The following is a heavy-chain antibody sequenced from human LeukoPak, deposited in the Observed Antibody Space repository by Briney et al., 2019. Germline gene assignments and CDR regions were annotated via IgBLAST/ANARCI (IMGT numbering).Heavy chain of an antibody. Sequence: PSETLSLTCAVSGGSFSGYYWTWIRQPPGKGLEWIGEINHSGSANYSPSLSSRVTISLDMSENQFSQKLTSVTAADTAVYYCARGQGTVTTHWGQGTLVTVSS. CDR1: GGSFSGYY. CDR3: ARGQGTVTTH. J-gene: IGHJ4*02. D-gene: IGHD4-17*01. CDR2: INHSGSA. V-gene: IGHV4-34*01.